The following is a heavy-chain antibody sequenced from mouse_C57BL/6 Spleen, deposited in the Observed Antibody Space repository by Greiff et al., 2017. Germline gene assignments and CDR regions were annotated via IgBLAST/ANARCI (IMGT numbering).Heavy chain of an antibody. D-gene: IGHD6-2*01. CDR1: GYAFSSSW. J-gene: IGHJ4*01. Sequence: QVQLKESGPELVKPGASVKISCKASGYAFSSSWMNWVKQRPGKGLEWIGRIYPGDGDTNYNGKFKGKATLTADKSSSTAYMQLSSLTSEDSAVYFCARSSLYAMDDWGQGTSVTVSS. V-gene: IGHV1-82*01. CDR2: IYPGDGDT. CDR3: ARSSLYAMDD.